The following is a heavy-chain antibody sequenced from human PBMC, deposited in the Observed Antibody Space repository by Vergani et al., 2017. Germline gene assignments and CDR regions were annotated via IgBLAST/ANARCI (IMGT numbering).Heavy chain of an antibody. V-gene: IGHV1-69*02. D-gene: IGHD3-22*01. J-gene: IGHJ5*02. Sequence: QVQLVQSGAEVKKPGSSVKVSCKASGGTFSSYTISWVRQAPGQGREWMGRIIPILGIANYAQKFQGRVTITADKSTSTAYMELSSLRSEDTAVYYCASLGPYYYDSSGYSNWFDPWGQGTLVTVSS. CDR1: GGTFSSYT. CDR3: ASLGPYYYDSSGYSNWFDP. CDR2: IIPILGIA.